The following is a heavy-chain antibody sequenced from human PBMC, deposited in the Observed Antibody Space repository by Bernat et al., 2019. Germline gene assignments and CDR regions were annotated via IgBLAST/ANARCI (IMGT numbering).Heavy chain of an antibody. J-gene: IGHJ6*02. CDR1: GFTFSSYG. V-gene: IGHV3-33*01. CDR2: IWYDGSNK. Sequence: QVQLVESGGGVVQPGRSLRLSCAASGFTFSSYGMHWVRQAPGKGLEWVAVIWYDGSNKYYADSVKGRFTISRDNSKNTLYLQMNSLRAEDTAVYYCARDRVSMVRGVIINSRARYYYGMDVWGQGTTVTVSS. D-gene: IGHD3-10*01. CDR3: ARDRVSMVRGVIINSRARYYYGMDV.